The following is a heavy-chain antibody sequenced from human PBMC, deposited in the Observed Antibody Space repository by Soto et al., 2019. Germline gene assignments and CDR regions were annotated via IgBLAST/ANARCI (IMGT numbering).Heavy chain of an antibody. CDR3: ARGTWRYSFDY. Sequence: QVQLVQSGAEEKKPGASVKVSCKASGYTFTNYAIHWVRQAPGQRLEWMGWINTGNGNAKYSQNFQGRVTVTRVTSASTAYMELSTLGSEDTAVYYCARGTWRYSFDYWGQGTLVTVSS. CDR2: INTGNGNA. CDR1: GYTFTNYA. D-gene: IGHD5-12*01. V-gene: IGHV1-3*04. J-gene: IGHJ4*02.